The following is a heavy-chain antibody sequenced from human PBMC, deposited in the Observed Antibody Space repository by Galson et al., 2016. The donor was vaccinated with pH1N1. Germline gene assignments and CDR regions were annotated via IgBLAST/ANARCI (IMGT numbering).Heavy chain of an antibody. CDR1: GGSVATNTYY. D-gene: IGHD4-23*01. Sequence: TLSLTCTVSGGSVATNTYYWGWLRQPPGKGLEWIGSIFYGGTTYYSPSLQSRVTVSMDTSNNQVSLTISSVTAADTAVYFCARDRGGNFQSFDYWGQGTLVAVSS. J-gene: IGHJ4*02. CDR2: IFYGGTT. CDR3: ARDRGGNFQSFDY. V-gene: IGHV4-39*07.